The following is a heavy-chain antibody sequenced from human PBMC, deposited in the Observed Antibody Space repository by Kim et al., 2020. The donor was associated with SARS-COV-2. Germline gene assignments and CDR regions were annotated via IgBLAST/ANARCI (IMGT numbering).Heavy chain of an antibody. Sequence: GGSLRLSCAASRFTFSSFAMSWVRQAPGKGLEWVSGISGSGGISDTADSVKGRFTISRDNSKNTLYLQMNSLRAEDTAVYYCTKVSSGYYSAHWYFGLWG. CDR1: RFTFSSFA. D-gene: IGHD3-22*01. CDR3: TKVSSGYYSAHWYFGL. CDR2: ISGSGGIS. V-gene: IGHV3-23*01. J-gene: IGHJ2*01.